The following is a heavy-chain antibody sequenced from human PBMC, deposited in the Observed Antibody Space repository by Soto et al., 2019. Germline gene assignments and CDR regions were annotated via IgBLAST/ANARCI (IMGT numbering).Heavy chain of an antibody. Sequence: EVQLLESGGGLVQPGGSLRLSCAASGFTFSSYAMSWVRQAPGKGLEWVSAISGSGGSTYYADSVKGRFTIARDNSKNTLYLQMNSMRAEDTAVYYCAKDQGPVVTTFCIDYWGQGTLVTVSS. J-gene: IGHJ4*02. V-gene: IGHV3-23*01. CDR1: GFTFSSYA. CDR3: AKDQGPVVTTFCIDY. D-gene: IGHD2-21*02. CDR2: ISGSGGST.